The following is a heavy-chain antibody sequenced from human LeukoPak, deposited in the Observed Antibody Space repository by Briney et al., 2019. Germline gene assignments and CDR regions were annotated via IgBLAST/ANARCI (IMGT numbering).Heavy chain of an antibody. CDR3: AVAYGFGDDWFDP. CDR1: VYSFTSYG. J-gene: IGHJ5*02. D-gene: IGHD3-10*01. Sequence: ASVKVSCKASVYSFTSYGISWVRQAPGQGLEWMGWISAYNGNTNYAQKLQGRVTMTTDTSTSTAYMELRSLRSDDTAVYYCAVAYGFGDDWFDPWGQGTLVTVSS. CDR2: ISAYNGNT. V-gene: IGHV1-18*01.